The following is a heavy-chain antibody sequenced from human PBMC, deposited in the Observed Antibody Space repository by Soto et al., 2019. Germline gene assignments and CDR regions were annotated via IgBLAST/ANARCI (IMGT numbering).Heavy chain of an antibody. CDR2: INTSGGGA. V-gene: IGHV3-23*01. Sequence: EVQLLESGGGLVQPGGSLRLSCAASGFTFSSYAMSWVRRAPGKGLEWISAINTSGGGAYYTDSVKGRFTISRDNSKNMLDLQMNSLRADDTAVYYCAKNLNWNLGLNSFDYWGQGTLVTVSS. D-gene: IGHD1-7*01. J-gene: IGHJ4*02. CDR3: AKNLNWNLGLNSFDY. CDR1: GFTFSSYA.